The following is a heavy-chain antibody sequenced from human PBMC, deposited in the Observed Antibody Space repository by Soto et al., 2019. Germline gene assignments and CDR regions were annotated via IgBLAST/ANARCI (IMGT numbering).Heavy chain of an antibody. J-gene: IGHJ4*02. V-gene: IGHV3-53*01. CDR3: ARVGVVVVASSLEYEYYLDS. CDR1: GFTVSSND. CDR2: IYVDGRI. Sequence: PGGSLRLSCAASGFTVSSNDMSWVRQAPGKGLEWVSVIYVDGRIYYADSVKGRFTISRDNSKNTVYLQLNSLRVEDTAVYYCARVGVVVVASSLEYEYYLDSCGQGTRVTVSS. D-gene: IGHD2-15*01.